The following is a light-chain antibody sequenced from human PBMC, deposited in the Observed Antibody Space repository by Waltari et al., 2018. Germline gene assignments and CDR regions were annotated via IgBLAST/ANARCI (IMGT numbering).Light chain of an antibody. CDR2: WAS. V-gene: IGKV4-1*01. CDR3: QRYFDIVL. CDR1: QNILYNSNNRNY. J-gene: IGKJ5*01. Sequence: DIVMTQSPDSLAVSLGERATVNCKSSQNILYNSNNRNYLAWYQQKPGQPPKLLIYWASTRESGVPDRFSGSGSGTDFTLTISSLQAEDVAVYYCQRYFDIVLFGQGTRVEIK.